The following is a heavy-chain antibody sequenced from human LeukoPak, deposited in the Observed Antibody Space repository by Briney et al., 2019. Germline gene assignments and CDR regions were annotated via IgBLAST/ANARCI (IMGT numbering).Heavy chain of an antibody. D-gene: IGHD1-20*01. J-gene: IGHJ6*02. CDR2: ISAYNGNT. CDR1: GYTFTSYG. Sequence: ASVKVSCKASGYTFTSYGISWVRQAPGQGLEWMGWISAYNGNTNYAQKLQGRVTMTTDTSTSTAYMELRSLRSDDTAVYYCARVYNWNDARSYGMDVWGQGTTVTVS. CDR3: ARVYNWNDARSYGMDV. V-gene: IGHV1-18*01.